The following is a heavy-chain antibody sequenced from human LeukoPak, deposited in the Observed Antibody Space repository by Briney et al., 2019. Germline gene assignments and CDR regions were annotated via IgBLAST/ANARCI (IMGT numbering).Heavy chain of an antibody. D-gene: IGHD3-22*01. CDR3: ARAGSSGPGGAFDI. V-gene: IGHV3-30-3*01. Sequence: GGSLRLSCAASGFTFSSYAMHWVRQAPGKGLEWVAVISYDGSNKYYADSVKGRFTISRDNSKNTLYLQMNSLRAEDTAVYYCARAGSSGPGGAFDIWGQGTMVTVSS. J-gene: IGHJ3*02. CDR1: GFTFSSYA. CDR2: ISYDGSNK.